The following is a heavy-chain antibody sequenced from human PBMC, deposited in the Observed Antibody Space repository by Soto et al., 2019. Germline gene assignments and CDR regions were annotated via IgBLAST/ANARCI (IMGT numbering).Heavy chain of an antibody. CDR1: GFTFSSYA. D-gene: IGHD2-15*01. CDR2: ISGSGGST. CDR3: AKDQWGVTKRYCSGGSCYSWIIDY. Sequence: GGSLRLSCAASGFTFSSYAMSWVRQAPGKGLEWVSAISGSGGSTYYADSVKGRFTISRDNSKNTLYLQMNSLRAEDTAVYYCAKDQWGVTKRYCSGGSCYSWIIDYWGQGTLVTVSS. V-gene: IGHV3-23*01. J-gene: IGHJ4*02.